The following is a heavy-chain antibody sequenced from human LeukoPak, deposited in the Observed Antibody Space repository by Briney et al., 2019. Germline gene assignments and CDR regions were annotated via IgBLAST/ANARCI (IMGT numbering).Heavy chain of an antibody. J-gene: IGHJ4*02. CDR2: IYYSGST. D-gene: IGHD3-22*01. CDR1: GGSISSYY. Sequence: SETLSLTCTVSGGSISSYYWSWIRQPPGKGLEWIGYIYYSGSTNYNPSLKSRVTISVDTSKNQFYLKLSSVNAADTAVYYCARGITYYYDSSGYYSGYYFDYWGQGTLVTVSS. V-gene: IGHV4-59*01. CDR3: ARGITYYYDSSGYYSGYYFDY.